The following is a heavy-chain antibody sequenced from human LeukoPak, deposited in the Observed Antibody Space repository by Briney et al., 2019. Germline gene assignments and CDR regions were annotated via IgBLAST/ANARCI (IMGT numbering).Heavy chain of an antibody. CDR2: IYTSGST. CDR1: GGSISSHY. J-gene: IGHJ5*02. V-gene: IGHV4-4*09. Sequence: SETLSLTCTVSGGSISSHYCSWIRQPPGKGLEWIGFIYTSGSTNYNPSLKSRVTISVDTSKNQFSLRLNSVTAADTAVYYCALGIGYSWDYNGFDPWGQGTLVTVSS. D-gene: IGHD5-18*01. CDR3: ALGIGYSWDYNGFDP.